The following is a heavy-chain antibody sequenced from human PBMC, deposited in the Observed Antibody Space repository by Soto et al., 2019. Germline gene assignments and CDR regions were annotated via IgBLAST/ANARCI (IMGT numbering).Heavy chain of an antibody. CDR1: GGTFSSYA. Sequence: QVQLVQSGAEVKKPGSSVKVSCKASGGTFSSYAISWVRQAPGQGLEWMGGSIPICGTANYAQKFQCRVTITADESTSTAFMELSSLRSEDTAVYYWASAGSQWLVRTPLWWGQGTLVTVSS. J-gene: IGHJ4*02. CDR2: SIPICGTA. D-gene: IGHD6-19*01. V-gene: IGHV1-69*12. CDR3: ASAGSQWLVRTPLW.